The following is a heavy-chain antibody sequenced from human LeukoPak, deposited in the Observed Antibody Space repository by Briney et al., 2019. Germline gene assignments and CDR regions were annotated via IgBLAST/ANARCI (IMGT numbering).Heavy chain of an antibody. CDR3: ARVQYYDFWSGSDY. V-gene: IGHV3-64*01. Sequence: GGSLRLSCAASGFTFSSYAMHWVRQAPGKGLEYVSAISSNGGSTYYANSVKGRFTISRDNSKNTLYLQMGSLRAEDMAVYYCARVQYYDFWSGSDYWGQGTLVTVSS. CDR1: GFTFSSYA. J-gene: IGHJ4*02. D-gene: IGHD3-3*01. CDR2: ISSNGGST.